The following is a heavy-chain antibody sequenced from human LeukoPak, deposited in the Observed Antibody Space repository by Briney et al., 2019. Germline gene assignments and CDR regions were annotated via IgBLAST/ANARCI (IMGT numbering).Heavy chain of an antibody. Sequence: GGSLRLSCTASGFTFGSYAMSWVRQAPGKGLEWVSAISGSGGGTYYADSVKGRFTISRDNSKNTLYLQMNSLRAEDTAVYYCAKGIGPLDYWGQGTLVTVSS. J-gene: IGHJ4*02. CDR1: GFTFGSYA. D-gene: IGHD2-15*01. CDR3: AKGIGPLDY. CDR2: ISGSGGGT. V-gene: IGHV3-23*01.